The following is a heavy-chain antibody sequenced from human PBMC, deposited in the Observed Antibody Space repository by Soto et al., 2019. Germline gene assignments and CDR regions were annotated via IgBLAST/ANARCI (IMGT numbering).Heavy chain of an antibody. CDR2: IIPMLGVA. V-gene: IGHV1-69*04. D-gene: IGHD4-17*01. CDR1: GDTFSNHT. CDR3: ARVAEMGTVTKGYYYYMDV. J-gene: IGHJ6*03. Sequence: QVQLVQPGAEVKKPGSSVKVSCKASGDTFSNHTISWVRQAPGQGLEGMGRIIPMLGVANYEQKSQGRATITADKSTSTAYTELSSLRSADTAVYYCARVAEMGTVTKGYYYYMDVWGKGTTVTVSS.